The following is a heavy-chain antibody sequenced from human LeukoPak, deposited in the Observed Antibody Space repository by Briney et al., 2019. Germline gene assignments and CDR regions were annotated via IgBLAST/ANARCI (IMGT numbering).Heavy chain of an antibody. CDR3: EKDPKSRAFWVPAKNWFAP. J-gene: IGHJ5*02. V-gene: IGHV3-43*01. CDR1: GFTFDDYT. D-gene: IGHD3-16*01. CDR2: ISWDGGST. Sequence: AGGSLRLSCAASGFTFDDYTMHWVRQAPGKGLEWVSLISWDGGSTYYADSVKGRFTISRDNSKNSLYLQMNSLRTEDTALYYCEKDPKSRAFWVPAKNWFAPWGQEPLVPVSS.